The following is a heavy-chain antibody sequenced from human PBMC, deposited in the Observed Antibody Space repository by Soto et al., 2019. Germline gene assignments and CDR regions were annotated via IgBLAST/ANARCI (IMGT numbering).Heavy chain of an antibody. J-gene: IGHJ3*02. D-gene: IGHD2-15*01. CDR1: GGSISSYY. Sequence: PSETLSLTCTVSGGSISSYYWSWIRQPPGKGLEWIGYIYYSGSTNYNPSLKSRVTISVDTSKNQFSLKLSSVTAADTAVYYCARDRPMGDCSGGSCYSTENAFDIWGQGTMVTVSS. CDR2: IYYSGST. CDR3: ARDRPMGDCSGGSCYSTENAFDI. V-gene: IGHV4-59*01.